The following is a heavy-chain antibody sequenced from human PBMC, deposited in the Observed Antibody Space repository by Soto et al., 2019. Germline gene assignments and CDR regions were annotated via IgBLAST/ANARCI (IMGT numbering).Heavy chain of an antibody. Sequence: EVQLVESGGGLVQPGGSLRLSCAASGFTFNSYWMHWVRQAPGKGLVWVSRLNSDGSSKYYGDSMKGRFTISRDNAENTVYLQMNSLRDEDTAVYFFARGLKNYYAMDVWGQGTTVTVSS. J-gene: IGHJ6*02. D-gene: IGHD3-16*01. CDR1: GFTFNSYW. V-gene: IGHV3-74*01. CDR2: LNSDGSSK. CDR3: ARGLKNYYAMDV.